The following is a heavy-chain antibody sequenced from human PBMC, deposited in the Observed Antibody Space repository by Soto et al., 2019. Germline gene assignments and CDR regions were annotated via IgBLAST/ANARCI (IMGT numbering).Heavy chain of an antibody. CDR3: ARERESIAARRGYWFDP. CDR2: INHSGST. CDR1: GGSISSYY. J-gene: IGHJ5*02. V-gene: IGHV4-34*01. D-gene: IGHD6-6*01. Sequence: SETLSLTCTVSGGSISSYYWSWIRQPPGKGLEWIGEINHSGSTNYNPSLKSRVTISVDTSKNQFSLKLSSVTAADTAVYYCARERESIAARRGYWFDPWGQGTLVTVSS.